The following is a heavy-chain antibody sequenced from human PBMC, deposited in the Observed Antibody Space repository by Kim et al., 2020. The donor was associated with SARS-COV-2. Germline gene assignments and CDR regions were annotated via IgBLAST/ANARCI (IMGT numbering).Heavy chain of an antibody. CDR3: ARGYKGTVGY. V-gene: IGHV3-21*01. CDR1: GFTFSTYS. CDR2: ISSRSGYI. D-gene: IGHD1-20*01. J-gene: IGHJ4*02. Sequence: GGSLRLSCSASGFTFSTYSMNWVRQAPGKGLEWVSSISSRSGYIYYADSVRGRFTISGDSAKNSLYLQMNSLRPEDTAVYYCARGYKGTVGYWGQGTLVTVSS.